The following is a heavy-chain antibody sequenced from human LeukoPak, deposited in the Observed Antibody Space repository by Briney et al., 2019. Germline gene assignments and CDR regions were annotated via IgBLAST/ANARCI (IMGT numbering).Heavy chain of an antibody. V-gene: IGHV1-8*01. CDR3: ARSTMGARRKYHY. Sequence: ASLKVSCKASADTFTTYDVNWVRQATGQGLEWMGWLNPNSGNTGYVQKFQGRVTMTMNTSISTPYMELTSLTSEDTAVYYCARSTMGARRKYHYWGPGTLCTVSS. J-gene: IGHJ4*02. D-gene: IGHD1-26*01. CDR1: ADTFTTYD. CDR2: LNPNSGNT.